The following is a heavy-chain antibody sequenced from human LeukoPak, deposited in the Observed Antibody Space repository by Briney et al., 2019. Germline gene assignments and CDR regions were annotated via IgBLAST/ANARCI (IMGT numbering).Heavy chain of an antibody. Sequence: SVKVSCKGSGGTFSSYAISWVRQAPGQGLEWMGRIIPILGIANYAQKFQGRVTITADKSTSTAYMELSSLRSEDTAVYYCAEDQGGGGSESNYWGQGTLVTVSS. D-gene: IGHD2-15*01. CDR2: IIPILGIA. CDR3: AEDQGGGGSESNY. CDR1: GGTFSSYA. V-gene: IGHV1-69*04. J-gene: IGHJ4*02.